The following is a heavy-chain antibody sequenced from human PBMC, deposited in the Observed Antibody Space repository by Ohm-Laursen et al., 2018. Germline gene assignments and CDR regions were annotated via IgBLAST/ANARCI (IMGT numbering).Heavy chain of an antibody. CDR1: GFTFDDYA. Sequence: SLRLSCTASGFTFDDYAMHWVRQAPGKGLEWVSGISWNSGSIGYADSVKGRFTISRDNAKNSLYLQMNSLRAEDTALYYCAKDMGSSWYVVDHWGQGTLVTVSS. V-gene: IGHV3-9*01. D-gene: IGHD6-13*01. CDR3: AKDMGSSWYVVDH. J-gene: IGHJ5*02. CDR2: ISWNSGSI.